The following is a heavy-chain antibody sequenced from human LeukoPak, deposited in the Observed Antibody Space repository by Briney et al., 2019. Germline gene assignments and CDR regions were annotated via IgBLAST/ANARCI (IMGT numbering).Heavy chain of an antibody. CDR3: ARDSVSYYYDSSGYFSSSPQNDY. D-gene: IGHD3-22*01. Sequence: GGSLRLSCAASGFTFSDYYMSWIRQAPGKGLGWGSYISSSGSTIYYADSVKGRFTISRDNAKNSLYLQMNSLRAEDTAVYYCARDSVSYYYDSSGYFSSSPQNDYWGQGTLVTVSS. V-gene: IGHV3-11*01. CDR1: GFTFSDYY. J-gene: IGHJ4*02. CDR2: ISSSGSTI.